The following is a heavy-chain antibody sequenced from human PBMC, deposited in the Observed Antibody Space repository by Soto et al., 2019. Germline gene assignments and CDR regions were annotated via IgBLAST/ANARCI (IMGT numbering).Heavy chain of an antibody. J-gene: IGHJ4*02. V-gene: IGHV4-34*01. Sequence: SETLSLTCAVYGGSFSGYYWSWIRQPPGKGLEWIGEINHSGSTNYNPSLKSRVTISVDTSKNQFSLKLSSVTAADTAVYYCARGKRGTIFGVVHTQASYFYYWGQGTLVTVSS. CDR2: INHSGST. CDR1: GGSFSGYY. CDR3: ARGKRGTIFGVVHTQASYFYY. D-gene: IGHD3-3*01.